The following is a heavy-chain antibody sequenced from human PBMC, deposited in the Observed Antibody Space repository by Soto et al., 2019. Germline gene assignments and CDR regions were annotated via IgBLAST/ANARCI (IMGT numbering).Heavy chain of an antibody. D-gene: IGHD2-8*02. CDR3: SRDLSYWSLLIDH. Sequence: HPGRSRRLSGTASGFSLSRHGLHWIRQAPGKGLEWVAGLWSNGITRSYADSVKGRFTISRETSENMLYLQMSSLGAEDTAVYYCSRDLSYWSLLIDHWGQGALVTVSS. CDR2: LWSNGITR. V-gene: IGHV3-33*01. J-gene: IGHJ4*02. CDR1: GFSLSRHG.